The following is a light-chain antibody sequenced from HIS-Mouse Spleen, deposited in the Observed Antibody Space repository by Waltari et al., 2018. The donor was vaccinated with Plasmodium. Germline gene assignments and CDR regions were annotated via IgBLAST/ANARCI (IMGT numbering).Light chain of an antibody. V-gene: IGLV2-14*01. J-gene: IGLJ1*01. CDR3: SSYTSSSTPHYV. CDR1: SRDVGGYNY. Sequence: QSALTQPASVSVSPGQSITISCTGTSRDVGGYNYVSCYQQPPAKAPKLMIYEVSNRPSGVSNRFSGSKSGNTASLTISGLQAEDEADYYCSSYTSSSTPHYVFGTGTKVTVL. CDR2: EVS.